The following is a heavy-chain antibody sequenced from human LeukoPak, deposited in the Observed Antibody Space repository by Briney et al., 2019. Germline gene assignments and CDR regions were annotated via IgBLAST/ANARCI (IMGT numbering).Heavy chain of an antibody. Sequence: PGRSLRLSCAASGFTFSSYAMHWVRQAPGKGLEWVAVISYDGSNKYYADSVKGRFTISRDNSKNTLYLQMNSLRAEDTAVYYCARDRDYGGNSAFNYWGQGTLVTVSS. CDR2: ISYDGSNK. CDR1: GFTFSSYA. CDR3: ARDRDYGGNSAFNY. D-gene: IGHD4-17*01. V-gene: IGHV3-30-3*01. J-gene: IGHJ4*02.